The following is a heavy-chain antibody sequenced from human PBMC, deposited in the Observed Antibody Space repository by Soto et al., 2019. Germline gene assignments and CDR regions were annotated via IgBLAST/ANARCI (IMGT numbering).Heavy chain of an antibody. CDR1: GFTFSSYG. CDR2: IWYDGSNK. J-gene: IGHJ4*02. Sequence: QVQLVESGGGVVQPGRSLRLSCAASGFTFSSYGLHWVRQAPGKGLEWVAVIWYDGSNKYYADSVKGRFTISRDNSKNTLYLQMSSRRAEDTAVYYCARARGRQQRAVDYWGQGTLVTVSS. CDR3: ARARGRQQRAVDY. D-gene: IGHD6-13*01. V-gene: IGHV3-33*01.